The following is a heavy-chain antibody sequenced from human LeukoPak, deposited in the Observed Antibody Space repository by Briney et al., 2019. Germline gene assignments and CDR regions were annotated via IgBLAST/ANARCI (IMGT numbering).Heavy chain of an antibody. Sequence: PSETLSLTCTVSGDSISSSRFYWAWIRQPPGKGLEWIGSILYTGRTFYNPSLKSRVTISVDTSKNQFSLKLSSVTAADTAVYYCASSSSGTGYWGQGTLVTVSS. D-gene: IGHD6-13*01. V-gene: IGHV4-39*07. CDR3: ASSSSGTGY. CDR1: GDSISSSRFY. J-gene: IGHJ4*02. CDR2: ILYTGRT.